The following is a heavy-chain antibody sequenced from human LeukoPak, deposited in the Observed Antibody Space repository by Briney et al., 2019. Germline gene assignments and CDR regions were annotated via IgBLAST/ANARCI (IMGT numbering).Heavy chain of an antibody. CDR2: IYSSGST. Sequence: SETLSLTCTVSGGSISSYYWNWIRQPAGKGLEWIGRIYSSGSTNYNPSLKSRVTMSVDTSKNQFFLKLSSVTAADTAVYYCAGDPSSFGGRFDPWGQGTLVAVSS. V-gene: IGHV4-4*07. J-gene: IGHJ5*02. D-gene: IGHD3-10*01. CDR1: GGSISSYY. CDR3: AGDPSSFGGRFDP.